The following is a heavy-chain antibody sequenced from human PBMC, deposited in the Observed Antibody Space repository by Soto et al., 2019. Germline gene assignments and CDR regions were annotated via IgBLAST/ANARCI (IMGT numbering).Heavy chain of an antibody. V-gene: IGHV4-34*01. J-gene: IGHJ4*02. CDR2: INHSGST. CDR3: ARGPKSSSGQVLD. D-gene: IGHD6-6*01. Sequence: SETLSLTCAVYGGSFSGYYWSWIRQPPGKGLEWIGEINHSGSTNYNPSLKSRVTISVDTSKNQFSLKLSSVTAADTAVYYCARGPKSSSGQVLDWGQGTLVTVSS. CDR1: GGSFSGYY.